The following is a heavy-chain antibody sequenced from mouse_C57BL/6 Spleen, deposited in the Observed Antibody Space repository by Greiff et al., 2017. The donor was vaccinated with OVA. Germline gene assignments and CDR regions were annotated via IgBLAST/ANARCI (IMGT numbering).Heavy chain of an antibody. V-gene: IGHV1-39*01. Sequence: QLQESGPELVKPGASVKISCKASGYSFTDYNMNWVKQSNGKSLEWIGVINPNYGTTSYNQKFKGKATLTVDQSSSTAYMQLNSLTSEDSAVYYCARSGYYGSDWYFDVWGTGTTVTVSS. J-gene: IGHJ1*03. CDR2: INPNYGTT. CDR1: GYSFTDYN. CDR3: ARSGYYGSDWYFDV. D-gene: IGHD1-1*01.